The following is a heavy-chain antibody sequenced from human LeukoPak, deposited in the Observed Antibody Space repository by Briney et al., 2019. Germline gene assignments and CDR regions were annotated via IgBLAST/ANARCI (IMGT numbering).Heavy chain of an antibody. Sequence: SETLSLTCTVSGGSISTHYWTRIRQPPGKGLEWIGYISYIGTTNYNPSLKSRVSISVDTSKTYISLKLSSVTAADTAVYYCARHGLKLVGASTIYFDNWGQGTLVTVSS. J-gene: IGHJ4*02. D-gene: IGHD1-26*01. CDR3: ARHGLKLVGASTIYFDN. V-gene: IGHV4-59*08. CDR2: ISYIGTT. CDR1: GGSISTHY.